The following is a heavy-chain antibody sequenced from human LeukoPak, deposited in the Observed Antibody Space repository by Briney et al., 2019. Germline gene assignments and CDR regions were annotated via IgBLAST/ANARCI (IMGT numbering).Heavy chain of an antibody. D-gene: IGHD6-13*01. V-gene: IGHV4-4*07. CDR2: IYTSGRT. J-gene: IGHJ4*02. CDR1: GGSISSYY. Sequence: SETLSLTCTVSGGSISSYYWSWIRQPAGKGLEWIGRIYTSGRTNYNPSFKSRVTMSVDTSKNHFSLKQSPVTAAAPAEYSSARGAIRYSSSLQPFDYGGQGPLVTVSS. CDR3: ARGAIRYSSSLQPFDY.